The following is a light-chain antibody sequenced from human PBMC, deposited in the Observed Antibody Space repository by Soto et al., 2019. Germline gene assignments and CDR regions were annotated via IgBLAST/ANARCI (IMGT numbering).Light chain of an antibody. CDR2: EVS. Sequence: QSALTQPPSASGSPGQSVTISCTGTSSDVGAYNYVSWYQQLPGKAPKLIIYEVSKRPSGVPDRFSGSKSGNTASLTVSGLQAEDGADYYYTSYAGTYSFFYVFGTGTKLTVL. CDR1: SSDVGAYNY. J-gene: IGLJ1*01. V-gene: IGLV2-8*01. CDR3: TSYAGTYSFFYV.